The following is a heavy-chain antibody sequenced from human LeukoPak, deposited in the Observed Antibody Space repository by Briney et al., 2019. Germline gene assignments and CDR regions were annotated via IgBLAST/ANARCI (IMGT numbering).Heavy chain of an antibody. V-gene: IGHV1-24*01. CDR2: FDPEDGET. Sequence: ASVKVSCRVSGYTLTELSMHWVRQAPGKGLEWMGGFDPEDGETIYAQKFQGRVTMTEDTSTDTAYMELSSLRAEDTAVYYCAKGGYGDYASFDYWGQGTLVTVSS. CDR1: GYTLTELS. CDR3: AKGGYGDYASFDY. J-gene: IGHJ4*02. D-gene: IGHD4-17*01.